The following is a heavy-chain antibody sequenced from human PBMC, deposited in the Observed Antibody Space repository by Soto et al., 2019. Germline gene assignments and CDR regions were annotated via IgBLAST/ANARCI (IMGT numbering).Heavy chain of an antibody. D-gene: IGHD6-19*01. CDR1: GYTFTNFG. Sequence: QVQLVQSGAEVKKPGASVKVSCKASGYTFTNFGISWVRQAPGQGLEWMGWISAYNGNTNSAQKFQGRLTMTTDTYTSTAHMELRSLGSDDTAVYYCARGPQSSGWRGKWFDPWGQGTLVTVSS. J-gene: IGHJ5*02. CDR2: ISAYNGNT. V-gene: IGHV1-18*01. CDR3: ARGPQSSGWRGKWFDP.